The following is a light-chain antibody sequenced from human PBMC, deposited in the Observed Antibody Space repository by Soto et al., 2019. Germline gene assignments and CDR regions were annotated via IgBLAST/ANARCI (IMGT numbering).Light chain of an antibody. V-gene: IGLV2-14*01. J-gene: IGLJ3*02. CDR1: SSDVGGYNY. CDR2: EVS. CDR3: SSYTTSGTPV. Sequence: QSVLTQPASVSGSPGQSITISCTGTSSDVGGYNYLSWYQQHPGKAPKVMIYEVSNRPSGVSNRFSGSKSGKTDSLTISGXXXXXXXDYFCSSYTTSGTPVFGGGTK.